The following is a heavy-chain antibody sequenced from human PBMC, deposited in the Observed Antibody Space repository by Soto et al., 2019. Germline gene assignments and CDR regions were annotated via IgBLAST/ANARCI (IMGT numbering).Heavy chain of an antibody. CDR3: ARLGEYYYGSGSYYSWFDP. CDR1: GGSISSYY. CDR2: IYYSGST. J-gene: IGHJ5*02. D-gene: IGHD3-10*01. V-gene: IGHV4-59*08. Sequence: PSETLSLTCTVSGGSISSYYWSWIRQPPGKGLEWIGYIYYSGSTNYNPSLKSRVTISVDTSKNQFSLKLSSVTAADTAVYYCARLGEYYYGSGSYYSWFDPWGQGTLVTVSS.